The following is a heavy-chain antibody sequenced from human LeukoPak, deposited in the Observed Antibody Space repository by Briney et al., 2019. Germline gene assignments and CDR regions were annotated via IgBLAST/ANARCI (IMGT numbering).Heavy chain of an antibody. CDR2: LSWHSGSI. D-gene: IGHD1-26*01. CDR3: AKETKVGENLYYFDY. V-gene: IGHV3-9*01. Sequence: GGSLRLSCVASGFKFNDYAMHWVRQAPGKGLEWVSGLSWHSGSIGYADSVKGRLIISRDNAKNSLYLEMNSLRPEDSALYYCAKETKVGENLYYFDYWGRGTLVTVSS. CDR1: GFKFNDYA. J-gene: IGHJ4*02.